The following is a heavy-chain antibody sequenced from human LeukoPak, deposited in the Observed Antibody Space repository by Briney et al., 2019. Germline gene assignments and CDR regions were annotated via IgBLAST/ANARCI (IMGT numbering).Heavy chain of an antibody. D-gene: IGHD3-10*01. CDR1: GYSFTRSW. CDR3: ARAPYYYGSGSYYNQRGRVDAFDI. Sequence: GESLKISCKGSGYSFTRSWIGWVRQMPGKGLEWMGIIYPGDSDTRYSPSFQGQVTMSVDKSISTAYMELSRLRSDDTAVYYCARAPYYYGSGSYYNQRGRVDAFDIWGQGTMVTVSS. V-gene: IGHV5-51*01. CDR2: IYPGDSDT. J-gene: IGHJ3*02.